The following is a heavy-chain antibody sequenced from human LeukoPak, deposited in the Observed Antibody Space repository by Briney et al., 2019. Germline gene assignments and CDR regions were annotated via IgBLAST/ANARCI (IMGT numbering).Heavy chain of an antibody. J-gene: IGHJ4*02. D-gene: IGHD3-16*01. CDR3: TRMSTVYYDDY. CDR2: VSSGSSTI. CDR1: GFTFSSYG. Sequence: PGGSLRLSCVASGFTFSSYGMNWVRQAPGKGLEWVSYVSSGSSTIFYADSVKGRFTISRDDAKSSFYLQMNSLRVEDTALYYCTRMSTVYYDDYWGQGTRVTVSS. V-gene: IGHV3-48*01.